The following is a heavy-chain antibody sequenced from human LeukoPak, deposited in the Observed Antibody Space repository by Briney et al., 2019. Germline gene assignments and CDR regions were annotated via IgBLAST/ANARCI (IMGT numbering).Heavy chain of an antibody. Sequence: AASVKVSCKASGGTFSSYAISWVRQSPGQGLECMGRIIPILGIANYAQKFQGRVTITADKSTRTAYMELSSLRSEDTAVYYCARDDSSGYHRTAIGPLARAAIDYWGQGTLDTVSS. CDR2: IIPILGIA. V-gene: IGHV1-69*04. CDR3: ARDDSSGYHRTAIGPLARAAIDY. J-gene: IGHJ4*02. CDR1: GGTFSSYA. D-gene: IGHD3-22*01.